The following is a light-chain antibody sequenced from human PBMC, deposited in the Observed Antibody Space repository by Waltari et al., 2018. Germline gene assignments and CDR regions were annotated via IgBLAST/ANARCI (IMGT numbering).Light chain of an antibody. J-gene: IGLJ1*01. CDR2: QDS. CDR1: MQPNKY. CDR3: YSTTDNNLGV. Sequence: SSELTQPSSVSVSPGQTARITCSGDMQPNKYTRGVQQKPGQAPVLVLYQDSARPSGIPERFSGSSSGTTVTLTISGAQVEDEADYYCYSTTDNNLGVFGPGTRVTVL. V-gene: IGLV3-27*01.